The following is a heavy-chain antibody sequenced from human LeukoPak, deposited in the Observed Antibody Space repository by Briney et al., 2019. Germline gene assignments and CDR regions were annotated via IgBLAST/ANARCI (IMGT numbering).Heavy chain of an antibody. V-gene: IGHV3-7*01. Sequence: GGSLRLSCAASGFTFSSYGMHWVRQAPGRGLEWVANIKQDGSEKFYVDSMKGRFTISRDNAKNSLYLQMNSLRAEDTAVYYCAKVGSTSWYLDYWGQGILVTVSS. CDR3: AKVGSTSWYLDY. J-gene: IGHJ4*02. D-gene: IGHD2-2*01. CDR1: GFTFSSYG. CDR2: IKQDGSEK.